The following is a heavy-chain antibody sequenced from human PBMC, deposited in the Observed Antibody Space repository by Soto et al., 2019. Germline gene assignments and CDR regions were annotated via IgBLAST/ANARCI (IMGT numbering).Heavy chain of an antibody. CDR3: AGDPDIRTGPGDFHI. J-gene: IGHJ3*02. V-gene: IGHV1-69*13. Sequence: SVKVSCKASGGTFSSYAISWVRQAPGQGLEWMGGIIPIFGTANYAQKFQGRVTITADESTSTAYMELSSLRSEDTAVNYCAGDPDIRTGPGDFHIWGQGTMVTFS. D-gene: IGHD3-9*01. CDR2: IIPIFGTA. CDR1: GGTFSSYA.